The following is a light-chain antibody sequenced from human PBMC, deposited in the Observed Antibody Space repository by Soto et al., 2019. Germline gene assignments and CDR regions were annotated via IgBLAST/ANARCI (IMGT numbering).Light chain of an antibody. V-gene: IGLV2-11*01. Sequence: QSALNQPRSVAGSPGQSVTISCTGTSSDVGGYNYVSWYQQHPGKAPKLMIYDVSKRPSGVPDRFSGSKSGNTASLTISGLQAEDEADYYCCSYAGSYLRVFGGGTKLTVL. J-gene: IGLJ2*01. CDR1: SSDVGGYNY. CDR3: CSYAGSYLRV. CDR2: DVS.